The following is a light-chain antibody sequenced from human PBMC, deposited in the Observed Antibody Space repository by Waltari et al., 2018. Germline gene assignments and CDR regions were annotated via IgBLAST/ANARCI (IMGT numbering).Light chain of an antibody. Sequence: SYVLTQPPSVSVAPGHTARITCRGDRMGSKSVHWYQQKPGQAPVLVVFDDSDRPSGISERFSGSISGPTATLTISRVEAGDEADYYCQVWESSVVFGGGTKLTVL. V-gene: IGLV3-21*02. CDR2: DDS. CDR1: RMGSKS. J-gene: IGLJ2*01. CDR3: QVWESSVV.